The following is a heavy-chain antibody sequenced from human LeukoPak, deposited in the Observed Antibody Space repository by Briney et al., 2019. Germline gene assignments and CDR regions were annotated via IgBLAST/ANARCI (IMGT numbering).Heavy chain of an antibody. V-gene: IGHV4-34*01. CDR2: INHSGST. Sequence: PSETLSLTCAVYGGSFIGYSLTWIRQPPGKGLEWIGEINHSGSTHFNPSRKSRVIISVDTSNKQLFLKLTSVTAADTAVYYCAKKKVDVSGNQYYYYYGLDVWGQGTAVTVSS. CDR1: GGSFIGYS. D-gene: IGHD2/OR15-2a*01. CDR3: AKKKVDVSGNQYYYYYGLDV. J-gene: IGHJ6*02.